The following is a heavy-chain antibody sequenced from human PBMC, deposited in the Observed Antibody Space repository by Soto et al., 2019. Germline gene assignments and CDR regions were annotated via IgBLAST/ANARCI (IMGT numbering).Heavy chain of an antibody. J-gene: IGHJ2*01. D-gene: IGHD4-17*01. CDR1: GGSFSGYY. CDR2: INHSGST. Sequence: QVHLQQWGAGLLKPSETLSLTCAVYGGSFSGYYWSWIRQPPGKGLEWIGEINHSGSTNFNPSLKSRVSISVDTSKKHFSLKLSSVTAADTAVYYCAAHLKTTVTAYWYFDLWGRGTLVTVSS. V-gene: IGHV4-34*01. CDR3: AAHLKTTVTAYWYFDL.